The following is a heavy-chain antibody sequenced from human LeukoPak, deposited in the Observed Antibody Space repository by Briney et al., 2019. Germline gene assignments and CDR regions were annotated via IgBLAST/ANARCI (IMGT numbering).Heavy chain of an antibody. J-gene: IGHJ3*02. Sequence: QPGGSLRLSCAASGFTFSTYWMHWVRQGPGKGLVWVSRINNDGTNTRYADSVKGRFTMSRDNAKNTLYLQMNSLRAEDTAVYYCARDVGATGFDIWGQGTMVTVSS. V-gene: IGHV3-74*01. CDR1: GFTFSTYW. CDR3: ARDVGATGFDI. CDR2: INNDGTNT. D-gene: IGHD1-26*01.